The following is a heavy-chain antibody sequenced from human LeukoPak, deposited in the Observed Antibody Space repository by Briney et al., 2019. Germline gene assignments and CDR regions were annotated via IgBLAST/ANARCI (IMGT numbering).Heavy chain of an antibody. J-gene: IGHJ4*02. CDR3: AKEKVVAAHVFDY. V-gene: IGHV3-30*18. CDR2: ISYDGSNK. CDR1: GFTFSSYG. D-gene: IGHD2-15*01. Sequence: PGRSLRLSCAASGFTFSSYGMHWVRQAPGKGLEWVAVISYDGSNKYYADSVKGRFTISRDNSKSTLYLQMNSLRAEDTAVYYCAKEKVVAAHVFDYWGQGTLVTVSS.